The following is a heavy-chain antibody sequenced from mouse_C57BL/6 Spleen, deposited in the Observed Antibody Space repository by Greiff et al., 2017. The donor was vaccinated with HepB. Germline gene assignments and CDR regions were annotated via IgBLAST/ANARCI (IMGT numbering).Heavy chain of an antibody. J-gene: IGHJ2*01. CDR2: IDPETGGT. CDR1: GYTFTDYE. V-gene: IGHV1-15*01. Sequence: QVQLQQSGAELVRPGASVTLSCKASGYTFTDYEMHWVKQTPVHGLEWIGAIDPETGGTAYNQKFKGKAILTADKSSSTAYMELRSLKSEDSAVYYGTRNGARGFDYWGQGTTLTVSS. D-gene: IGHD3-1*01. CDR3: TRNGARGFDY.